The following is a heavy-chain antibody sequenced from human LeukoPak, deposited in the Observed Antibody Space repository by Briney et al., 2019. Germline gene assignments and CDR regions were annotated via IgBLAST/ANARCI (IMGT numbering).Heavy chain of an antibody. D-gene: IGHD3-10*01. CDR1: GGSISSSSYY. V-gene: IGHV4-39*07. Sequence: PSESLSLTCTVSGGSISSSSYYWGWIRQPPGKGLEWIGSIYYSGSTYYNPSLKSRVTISVDTSKNQFSLKLSSVTAADTAVYYCARDGVLLWFGEFHARPGAFDIWGQGTMVTVSS. CDR3: ARDGVLLWFGEFHARPGAFDI. CDR2: IYYSGST. J-gene: IGHJ3*02.